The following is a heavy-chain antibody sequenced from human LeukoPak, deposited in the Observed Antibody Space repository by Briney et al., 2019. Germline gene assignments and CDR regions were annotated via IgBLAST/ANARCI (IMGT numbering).Heavy chain of an antibody. Sequence: SGGSLRLSCAVSGFTFSSYGMHWVRQAPGKGLEWVAVISYDGSNKYYADSVKGRFTISRDNAKRSAYLQMDSLRVEDTAVYYCARGHYGRDYWGQGTLVTVSS. CDR1: GFTFSSYG. CDR3: ARGHYGRDY. D-gene: IGHD4-17*01. CDR2: ISYDGSNK. V-gene: IGHV3-30*03. J-gene: IGHJ4*02.